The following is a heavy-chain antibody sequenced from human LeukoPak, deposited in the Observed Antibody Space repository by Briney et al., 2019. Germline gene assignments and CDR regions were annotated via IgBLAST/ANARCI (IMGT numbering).Heavy chain of an antibody. D-gene: IGHD1-1*01. CDR1: GFTFSSYA. Sequence: GSLRLSCAASGFTFSSYAMSWVRQAPGKGLEWVSAISGSGGSTYYADSVKGRFTISRDNSKNTLYLQMNSLRAEDTAVYYCAKGYWNPPTRARTSKARFDYWGQGTLVTVSS. V-gene: IGHV3-23*01. CDR3: AKGYWNPPTRARTSKARFDY. J-gene: IGHJ4*02. CDR2: ISGSGGST.